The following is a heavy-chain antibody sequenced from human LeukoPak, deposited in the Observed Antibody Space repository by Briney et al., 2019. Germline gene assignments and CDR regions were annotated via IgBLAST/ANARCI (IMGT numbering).Heavy chain of an antibody. Sequence: SETLSLTCAVYGGSFSGYYWSWIRQPPGKGLEWIGEINHSGSTNYNPSLKSRVTISVDTSKNQFSLKLSSVTAADTAVYYCARDRIAVAAEFDYWGQGALVTVSS. CDR3: ARDRIAVAAEFDY. J-gene: IGHJ4*02. CDR2: INHSGST. D-gene: IGHD6-19*01. V-gene: IGHV4-34*01. CDR1: GGSFSGYY.